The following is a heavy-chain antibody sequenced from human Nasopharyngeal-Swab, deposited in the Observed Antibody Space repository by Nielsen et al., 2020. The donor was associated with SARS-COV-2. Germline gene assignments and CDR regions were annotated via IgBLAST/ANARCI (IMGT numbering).Heavy chain of an antibody. Sequence: VRQMPGKGLEWVSAISGSGGSTYYADSVKGRFTISRDNSKNTLYLQMNSLRAEDTAVYYCAKDRNDYIWGSYRLTFDYWGQGTPVTVSS. CDR2: ISGSGGST. J-gene: IGHJ4*02. D-gene: IGHD3-16*02. V-gene: IGHV3-23*01. CDR3: AKDRNDYIWGSYRLTFDY.